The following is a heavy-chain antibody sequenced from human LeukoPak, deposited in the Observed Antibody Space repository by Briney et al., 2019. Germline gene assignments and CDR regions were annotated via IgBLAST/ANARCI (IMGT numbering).Heavy chain of an antibody. J-gene: IGHJ6*03. Sequence: PSETLSLTCAVYDGSFSGYYWNWIRQPPGKGLEWIGEINHSGGTNYNPSLESRVTISVDTSKNQFSLKLSSVTAADTAVYYCARGYYYGSGSYSSPTYYYYYYMDVWGKGTTVTISS. CDR3: ARGYYYGSGSYSSPTYYYYYYMDV. V-gene: IGHV4-34*01. CDR2: INHSGGT. CDR1: DGSFSGYY. D-gene: IGHD3-10*01.